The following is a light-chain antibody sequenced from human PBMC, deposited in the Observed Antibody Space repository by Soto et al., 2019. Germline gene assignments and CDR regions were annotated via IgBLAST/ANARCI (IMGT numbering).Light chain of an antibody. CDR1: SSDVGGFEY. V-gene: IGLV2-14*01. CDR2: DVT. J-gene: IGLJ1*01. CDR3: GSITRSSTSV. Sequence: QSALSQPASVSGSPGQSITISCTGTSSDVGGFEYVSWYQHQPGKAPKLISSDVTKRPSGVSNRFSGSKSGNTASLTISGIQAEDEGDYYCGSITRSSTSVFGTGTKLTVL.